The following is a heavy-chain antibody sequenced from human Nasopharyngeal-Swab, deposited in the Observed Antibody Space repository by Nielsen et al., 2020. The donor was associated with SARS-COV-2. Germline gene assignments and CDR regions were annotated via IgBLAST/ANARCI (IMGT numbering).Heavy chain of an antibody. D-gene: IGHD6-19*01. CDR1: GGSISSHY. V-gene: IGHV4-59*11. CDR2: IYYSGST. J-gene: IGHJ4*02. Sequence: SETLSLTCTVSGGSISSHYWSWIRQPPGKGLEWIGYIYYSGSTNYNPSLKSRVTISVDTSKNQFSLKLSSVTAADTAVYYCARAHSSGWYYFDYWGQGTLVTVSS. CDR3: ARAHSSGWYYFDY.